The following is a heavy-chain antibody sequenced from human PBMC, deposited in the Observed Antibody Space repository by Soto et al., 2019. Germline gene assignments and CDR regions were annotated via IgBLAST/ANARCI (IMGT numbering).Heavy chain of an antibody. D-gene: IGHD2-8*01. CDR2: INPNSGGT. V-gene: IGHV1-2*02. CDR3: ARGVSSWFDP. Sequence: QVQLVQSGAEVKKPGASVKVSRKASGYTFTGYYMHWVRQAPGQGLEWMGWINPNSGGTNYAQKIQGRVTMTRDTSISTAYMELSRLRSDDTAVYYCARGVSSWFDPWGQGTLVTVSS. J-gene: IGHJ5*02. CDR1: GYTFTGYY.